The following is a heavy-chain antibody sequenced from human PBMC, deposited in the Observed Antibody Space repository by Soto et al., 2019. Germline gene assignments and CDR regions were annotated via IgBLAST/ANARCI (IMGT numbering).Heavy chain of an antibody. Sequence: EVQLVESGGHMVQPGRSLRLSCTASGFTFGDNAMSWFRQAPGEGLEWVGFIRSRAYGGTTEYAASVKGRFTISRDDSISIAYLQMNSLKTEDTALYYCTRGWIFGPLINWFDPWGQGTLVTVSS. CDR2: IRSRAYGGTT. D-gene: IGHD3-3*01. J-gene: IGHJ5*02. CDR3: TRGWIFGPLINWFDP. V-gene: IGHV3-49*03. CDR1: GFTFGDNA.